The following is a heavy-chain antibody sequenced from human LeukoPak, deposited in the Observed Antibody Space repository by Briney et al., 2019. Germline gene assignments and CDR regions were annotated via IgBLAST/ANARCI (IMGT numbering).Heavy chain of an antibody. V-gene: IGHV4-59*01. J-gene: IGHJ4*02. Sequence: SETLSLTCTVSGGSISSYYWSWIRQPPGKGLEWIGYIYYSGSTNYNPSLKSRVTISVGTSKNQFSLKLSSVTAADTAVYYCASSGYSDFDYWGQGTLVTVST. D-gene: IGHD5-18*01. CDR1: GGSISSYY. CDR3: ASSGYSDFDY. CDR2: IYYSGST.